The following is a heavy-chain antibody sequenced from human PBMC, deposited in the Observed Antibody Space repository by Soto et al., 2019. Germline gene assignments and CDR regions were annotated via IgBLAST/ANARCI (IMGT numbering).Heavy chain of an antibody. CDR1: GFTFSSYA. CDR3: AKHRFSSGWQNAFDF. J-gene: IGHJ3*01. Sequence: EVQLLDSGGGLIQPGGSLRLSCAASGFTFSSYALSWVRQTPEKGLEWVSTISGSGSTAYYADSVKGRFTISRDNSRNTLYLQLSSLRAADTATYYCAKHRFSSGWQNAFDFWGQGTMVTVSS. V-gene: IGHV3-23*01. D-gene: IGHD6-19*01. CDR2: ISGSGSTA.